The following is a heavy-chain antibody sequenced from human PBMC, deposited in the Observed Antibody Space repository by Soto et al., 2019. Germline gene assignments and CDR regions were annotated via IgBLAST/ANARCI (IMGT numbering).Heavy chain of an antibody. J-gene: IGHJ5*02. V-gene: IGHV4-34*01. D-gene: IGHD2-2*01. CDR3: ASGKVVVVPAAMRPRNWFDP. Sequence: PSETLSLTCAVYGGSFSGYYWSWIRQPPGKGLEWIGEINHSGSTNYNPSLKSRVTISVDTSKNQFSLKLSSVTAADTAVYYCASGKVVVVPAAMRPRNWFDPWGQGTLVTVS. CDR2: INHSGST. CDR1: GGSFSGYY.